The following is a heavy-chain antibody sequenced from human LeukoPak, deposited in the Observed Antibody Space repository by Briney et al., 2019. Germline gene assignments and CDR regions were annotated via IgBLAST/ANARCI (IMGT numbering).Heavy chain of an antibody. CDR3: ASPLGDNAFDI. CDR2: IWYDGSNK. J-gene: IGHJ3*02. CDR1: GFTFSSYG. Sequence: GGSLRLSCAASGFTFSSYGMHWVRQAPGKGLEWVAVIWYDGSNKYYADSVKGRSTISRDNSKNTLYLQMNSLRAEDTAVYYCASPLGDNAFDIWGQGTMVTVSS. D-gene: IGHD5-24*01. V-gene: IGHV3-33*01.